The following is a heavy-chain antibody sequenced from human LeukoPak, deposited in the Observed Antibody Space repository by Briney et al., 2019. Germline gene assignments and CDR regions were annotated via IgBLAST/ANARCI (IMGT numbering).Heavy chain of an antibody. CDR3: ARVRSYYYYYGMDV. J-gene: IGHJ6*02. Sequence: ASVKVSCKASGYTFTSYGISWVRLAPGQGLEWMGWISAYNGNTNYAQKLQGRVTMTTDTSTSTAYMELRSLRSDDTAVYYCARVRSYYYYYGMDVWGQGTTVTVSS. CDR2: ISAYNGNT. CDR1: GYTFTSYG. V-gene: IGHV1-18*01.